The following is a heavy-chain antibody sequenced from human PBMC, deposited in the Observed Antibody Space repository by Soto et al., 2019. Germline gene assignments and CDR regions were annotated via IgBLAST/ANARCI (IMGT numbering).Heavy chain of an antibody. CDR2: ISGSGGST. Sequence: PGGSLRLSCAASGFTFSSYAMSWVRQAPGKGLEWVSAISGSGGSTYYADSVKGRFTISRDNSKNTLYLQMNSLRAEDTAVYYCAKGRAFGVVIVYYFDYWGQGTRVTVSS. CDR1: GFTFSSYA. J-gene: IGHJ4*02. CDR3: AKGRAFGVVIVYYFDY. D-gene: IGHD3-3*01. V-gene: IGHV3-23*01.